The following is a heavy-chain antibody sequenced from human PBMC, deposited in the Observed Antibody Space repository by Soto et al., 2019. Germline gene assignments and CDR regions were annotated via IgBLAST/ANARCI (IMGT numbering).Heavy chain of an antibody. J-gene: IGHJ6*02. D-gene: IGHD2-15*01. V-gene: IGHV4-39*01. CDR2: FYSSGST. CDR3: ASCSGAAFYGLDV. CDR1: GGSFPSSAFY. Sequence: SETLSLTCTVSGGSFPSSAFYWGWIRQPPGKGLEWIGSFYSSGSTHYNPSLKSRLTISVDTSKNQFSLKLNSVTAADTAVYYCASCSGAAFYGLDVWGQGTTVT.